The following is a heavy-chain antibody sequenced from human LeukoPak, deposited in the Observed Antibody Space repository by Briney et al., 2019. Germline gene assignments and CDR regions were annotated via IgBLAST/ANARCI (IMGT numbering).Heavy chain of an antibody. CDR1: GFTFSSNY. V-gene: IGHV3-53*01. D-gene: IGHD3-22*01. CDR2: IYSGGST. Sequence: GGSLRLSCAASGFTFSSNYMSWVRQAPGKGLEWVSVIYSGGSTYYADSVKGRFTISRDNSKNTLYLQMNSLRAEDTAVYYCARVTSGCKPEAWFDPWGQGTLVTVSS. CDR3: ARVTSGCKPEAWFDP. J-gene: IGHJ5*02.